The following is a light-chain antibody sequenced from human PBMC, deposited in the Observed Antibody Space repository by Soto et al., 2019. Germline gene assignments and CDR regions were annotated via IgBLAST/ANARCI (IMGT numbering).Light chain of an antibody. J-gene: IGLJ2*01. CDR3: QSYDSSLVHVV. V-gene: IGLV2-14*02. Sequence: QSVLTQPASVSGSPGQSITLSCTGSSSDVGRYNLVSWYQHHPGKAPKLIIYEAIKRPSGISDRFSGSKSGNTASLAITGLQAEDEADYSCQSYDSSLVHVVFGGGTKLTVL. CDR2: EAI. CDR1: SSDVGRYNL.